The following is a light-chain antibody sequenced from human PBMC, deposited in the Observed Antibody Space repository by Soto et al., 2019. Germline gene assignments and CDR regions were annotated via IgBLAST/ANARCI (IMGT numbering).Light chain of an antibody. CDR1: SSNIGNNA. CDR3: AAWDDSRNGVV. Sequence: QSLLTQPTSVSEAPRQRVTISCSGSSSNIGNNAVNWYQQLPGKAPKLLIYYDDLLPSGVSDRFSGSKSGTSASLAISGLQSEDEADYYCAAWDDSRNGVVFGGGTKLTVL. V-gene: IGLV1-36*01. CDR2: YDD. J-gene: IGLJ2*01.